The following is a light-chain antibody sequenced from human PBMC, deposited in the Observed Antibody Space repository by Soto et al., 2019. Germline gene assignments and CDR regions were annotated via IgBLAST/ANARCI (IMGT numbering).Light chain of an antibody. V-gene: IGKV3-11*01. CDR3: QRGDT. J-gene: IGKJ5*01. Sequence: IVLTQSPATLSLSPGERATLSCRASQSVSSNLAWYQQKPGQAPRLLIYDASNRATGIPARFSGSGSGTDLTLTISSLEPEDFAVYYCQRGDTFGQGTRLEIK. CDR1: QSVSSN. CDR2: DAS.